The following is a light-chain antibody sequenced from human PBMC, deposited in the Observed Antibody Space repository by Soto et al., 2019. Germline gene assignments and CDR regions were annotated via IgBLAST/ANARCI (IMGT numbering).Light chain of an antibody. CDR1: SSDVGSYNL. V-gene: IGLV2-23*03. CDR3: CSYTGSSTFV. CDR2: EGS. J-gene: IGLJ2*01. Sequence: QSDLTQPASVSGSPGQSITISCTGTSSDVGSYNLVSWYQLHPGKAPKLMIYEGSKRPSGVSNRFSGSKSGNTASLTISGLQAEDEADYYCCSYTGSSTFVFGGGTKLTVL.